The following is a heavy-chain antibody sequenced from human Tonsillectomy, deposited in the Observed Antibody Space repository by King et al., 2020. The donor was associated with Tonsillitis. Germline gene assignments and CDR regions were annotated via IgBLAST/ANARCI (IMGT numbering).Heavy chain of an antibody. J-gene: IGHJ4*02. D-gene: IGHD6-13*01. Sequence: VQLQESGPGLVKPSETLSLTCTVSGDSISNYYWHWIRQPPGKGLEWIAFIYHTGSTSYHPSLKSQVTISIDTSKNQFSLILNSVTGADTAVYYCAREYSNFEYGRRRPLVSVPT. CDR2: IYHTGST. CDR3: AREYSNFEY. CDR1: GDSISNYY. V-gene: IGHV4-59*01.